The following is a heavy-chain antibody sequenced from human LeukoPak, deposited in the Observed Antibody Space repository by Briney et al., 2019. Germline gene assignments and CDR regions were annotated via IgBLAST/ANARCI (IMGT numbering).Heavy chain of an antibody. D-gene: IGHD3-22*01. CDR1: GFTFRIYA. Sequence: WVSLRLSCAASGFTFRIYAMSWVRQAPGKGLEWVSSISGSGGSTNYADSVKGRFTISRDNSKNTLYLQMNSLRAEDTAVYYCAKDRENYDSGRYAAFDIWGQGAMVTDSS. V-gene: IGHV3-23*01. J-gene: IGHJ3*02. CDR3: AKDRENYDSGRYAAFDI. CDR2: ISGSGGST.